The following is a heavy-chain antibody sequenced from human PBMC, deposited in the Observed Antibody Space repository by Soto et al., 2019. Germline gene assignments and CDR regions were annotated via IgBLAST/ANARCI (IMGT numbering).Heavy chain of an antibody. D-gene: IGHD3-16*02. Sequence: ASVKVSCKASGYTFTSYYMHWVRQAPGQGLEWMGIINPSGGSTSYAQKFQGRVTMTRDTSTSTVYMELSSLRSEDTAVYYCAREYYDYVWGSYRYTYYFDYWGQGTLVTVSS. J-gene: IGHJ4*02. V-gene: IGHV1-46*01. CDR3: AREYYDYVWGSYRYTYYFDY. CDR1: GYTFTSYY. CDR2: INPSGGST.